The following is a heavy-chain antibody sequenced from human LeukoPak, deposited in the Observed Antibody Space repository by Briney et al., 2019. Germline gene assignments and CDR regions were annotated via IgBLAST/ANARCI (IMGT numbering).Heavy chain of an antibody. CDR2: ISSSSTI. V-gene: IGHV3-48*02. CDR1: GFTFSSYR. CDR3: ARAPYDY. Sequence: PGGSLRLSCAASGFTFSSYRMNWVRQAPGKGLEWVSYISSSSTIYYADSVKGRFTISRDNAKNSLYLQMNSLRDEDTAVYYCARAPYDYWGQGTLVTVSS. J-gene: IGHJ4*02.